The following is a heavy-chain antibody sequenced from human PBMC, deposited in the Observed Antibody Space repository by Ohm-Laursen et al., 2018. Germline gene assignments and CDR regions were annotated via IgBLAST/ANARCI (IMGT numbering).Heavy chain of an antibody. CDR3: LSGPSWEI. V-gene: IGHV3-7*01. Sequence: SLRLSCSASGFTFSNYWMSWVRQAPGKGLEWVANIKQDGSEKYYVDSVTGRFTISRDNAKNSLYLQMNSLRAEDTAVYYCLSGPSWEIWGQGTVVTVSS. CDR2: IKQDGSEK. D-gene: IGHD1-26*01. CDR1: GFTFSNYW. J-gene: IGHJ3*02.